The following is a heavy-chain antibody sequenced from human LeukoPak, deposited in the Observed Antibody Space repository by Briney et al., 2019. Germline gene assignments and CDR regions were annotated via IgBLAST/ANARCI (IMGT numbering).Heavy chain of an antibody. Sequence: SQTLSLTCTVSGGSISSGGYYWSWIRQPPGKGLEWIGEINHSGSTNYNPSLKSRVTISVDTSKNQFSLKLSSVTAADTAVYYCAQNGQSGFSFDPWGQGTLVTVSS. CDR3: AQNGQSGFSFDP. J-gene: IGHJ5*02. D-gene: IGHD2-8*01. CDR2: INHSGST. CDR1: GGSISSGGYY. V-gene: IGHV4-31*03.